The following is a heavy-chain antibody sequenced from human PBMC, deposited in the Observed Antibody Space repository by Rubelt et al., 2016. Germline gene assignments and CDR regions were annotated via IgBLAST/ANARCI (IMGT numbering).Heavy chain of an antibody. CDR1: GYSFTTYS. CDR3: ASYLRSEGDFDY. V-gene: IGHV1-3*01. Sequence: QVQLVQSGAEVKKPGASVKVSCKAAGYSFTTYSIHWVRQAPGQRLEWMGWINAGNGNTNYTQKLPDRGTMTTETSTRQDYMWLRNLSSDDTAVYYCASYLRSEGDFDYGGQGTLVSVSS. J-gene: IGHJ4*02. CDR2: INAGNGNT. D-gene: IGHD3-16*01.